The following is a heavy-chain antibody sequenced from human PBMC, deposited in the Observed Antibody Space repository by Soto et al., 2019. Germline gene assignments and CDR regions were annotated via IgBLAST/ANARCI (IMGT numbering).Heavy chain of an antibody. CDR2: INHSGST. D-gene: IGHD3-22*01. J-gene: IGHJ3*02. CDR1: GGSFSGYY. V-gene: IGHV4-34*01. CDR3: ARGPYYYDSSHAFDI. Sequence: PSETLSLTCAAYGGSFSGYYWSWIRQPPGKGLEWIGEINHSGSTNYNPSLKSRVTISVDTSKNQFSLKLSSVTAADTAVYYCARGPYYYDSSHAFDIWGQGTMVTVSS.